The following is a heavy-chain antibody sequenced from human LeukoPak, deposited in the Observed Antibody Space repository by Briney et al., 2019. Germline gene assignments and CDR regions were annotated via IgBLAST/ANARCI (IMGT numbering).Heavy chain of an antibody. CDR3: ARGPTAAAQTAHGMDV. V-gene: IGHV4-59*12. J-gene: IGHJ6*02. CDR2: IYHSANN. D-gene: IGHD6-13*01. Sequence: SETLSLTCSVSGGSMYSYYWRWIRQSPGKGLEWIASIYHSANNNFLPLYNPSLKSRVTISVDTSKNQFSLKLSSVTAADTAVYYCARGPTAAAQTAHGMDVWGQGTTVTVSS. CDR1: GGSMYSYY.